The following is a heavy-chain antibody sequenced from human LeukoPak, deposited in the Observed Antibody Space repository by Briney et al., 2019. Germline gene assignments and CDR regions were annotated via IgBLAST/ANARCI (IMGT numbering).Heavy chain of an antibody. J-gene: IGHJ4*02. V-gene: IGHV1-69*04. CDR2: IIPILGIA. CDR1: GGTFSSYA. D-gene: IGHD4-17*01. Sequence: EASVKVSCKASGGTFSSYAISWVRQAPGQGLERMGRIIPILGIANYAQKFRGRVTITADKSTSTAYMELSSLRSEDTAVYYCARSLYGDYGYWGQGTLVTVSS. CDR3: ARSLYGDYGY.